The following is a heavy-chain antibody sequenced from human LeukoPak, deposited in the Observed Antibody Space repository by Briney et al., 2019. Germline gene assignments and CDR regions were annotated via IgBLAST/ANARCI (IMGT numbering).Heavy chain of an antibody. CDR1: GGSISSYY. Sequence: SSETLSLTCTVSGGSISSYYWSWIRQPPGKGLEWIGYIYHSGSTYYNPSLKSRVTISVDRSKNQFSLKLSSVTAADTAVYYCARDRDSSSSYYYYMDVWGKGTTVTVSS. J-gene: IGHJ6*03. CDR2: IYHSGST. D-gene: IGHD6-6*01. CDR3: ARDRDSSSSYYYYMDV. V-gene: IGHV4-59*12.